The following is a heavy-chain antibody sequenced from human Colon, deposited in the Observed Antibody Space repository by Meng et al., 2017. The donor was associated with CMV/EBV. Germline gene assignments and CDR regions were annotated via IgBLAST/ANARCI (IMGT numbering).Heavy chain of an antibody. CDR3: ASGKPIITGGPWRDTFNM. D-gene: IGHD1-20*01. CDR1: GFTFSSFA. Sequence: GGSLRLSCAASGFTFSSFAMTWVRQAPGKGLEWVGGISAGGESTYYVDSVKGRFTISRDNSKNALDLDMTSLRAEDTALYYCASGKPIITGGPWRDTFNMWGQGTMVTVSS. J-gene: IGHJ3*02. CDR2: ISAGGEST. V-gene: IGHV3-23*01.